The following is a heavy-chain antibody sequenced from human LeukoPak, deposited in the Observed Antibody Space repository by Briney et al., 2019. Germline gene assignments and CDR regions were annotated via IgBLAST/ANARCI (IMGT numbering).Heavy chain of an antibody. CDR1: GLSFSSFA. CDR2: MKGTGET. V-gene: IGHV3-23*01. CDR3: ARASWVSTADAVR. Sequence: PGGSLRLSCAASGLSFSSFAMSWVRQAPARGLEWLSSMKGTGETIYADSVRGRCTLFRDGSRNTVCLQLNNLRVEDTAVYYCARASWVSTADAVRWGQGTVVTVSS. D-gene: IGHD3-16*01. J-gene: IGHJ4*02.